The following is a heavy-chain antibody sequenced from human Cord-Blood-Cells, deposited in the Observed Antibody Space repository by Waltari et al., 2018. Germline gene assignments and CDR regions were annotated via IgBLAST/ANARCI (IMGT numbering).Heavy chain of an antibody. CDR2: IIPIFGTA. Sequence: QVQLVQSGAEVKKPGSSVKVSCKASGGTFSSYAISWVRQAPGQGLEWMGGIIPIFGTANYAQKFQGRVTITADESTSTAYMELSSLRSEDTVVYYCAREPYDYVWGSYRGFDPWGQGTLVTVSS. CDR3: AREPYDYVWGSYRGFDP. D-gene: IGHD3-16*02. J-gene: IGHJ5*02. CDR1: GGTFSSYA. V-gene: IGHV1-69*01.